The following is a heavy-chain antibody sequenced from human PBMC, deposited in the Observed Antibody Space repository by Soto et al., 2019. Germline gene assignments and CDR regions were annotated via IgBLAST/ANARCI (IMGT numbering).Heavy chain of an antibody. D-gene: IGHD2-2*01. CDR1: GFTFSSYS. CDR3: ARDPCSTSCFLRGDAFDI. CDR2: ISSSSSTI. Sequence: GGSLRLSCAASGFTFSSYSMNWVRQAPGKGLEWVSYISSSSSTIYYADSVKGRFTISRDNAKNSLYLQMNSLRAEDTAVYYCARDPCSTSCFLRGDAFDIWGQGTMVTVSS. J-gene: IGHJ3*02. V-gene: IGHV3-48*01.